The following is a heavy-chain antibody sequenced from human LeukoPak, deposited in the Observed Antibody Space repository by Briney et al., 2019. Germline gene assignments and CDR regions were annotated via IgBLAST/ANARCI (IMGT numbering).Heavy chain of an antibody. CDR2: IYYSGSA. V-gene: IGHV4-59*01. Sequence: SETLSLTCTVSGGSMNNYFWTWIRQSPGKGLEWIGYIYYSGSANYNPSLKSRVTMSVDTSKNQFSLNLNSVTAADTAVYYCASALYGSGSYYTAYYYYGMDVWGQGTTVTVSS. D-gene: IGHD3-10*01. CDR1: GGSMNNYF. J-gene: IGHJ6*02. CDR3: ASALYGSGSYYTAYYYYGMDV.